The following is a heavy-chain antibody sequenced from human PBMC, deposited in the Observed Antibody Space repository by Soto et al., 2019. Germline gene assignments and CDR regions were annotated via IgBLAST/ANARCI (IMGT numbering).Heavy chain of an antibody. J-gene: IGHJ6*02. Sequence: QVQLVESGGGVIQPGKSLRLSCAASGFSFSNYGMHWVRLAPGRGLEWVAVISYDGSTKYYGDSVKGQFTISRDNSINTLYLQMNSVRAEDTALYYCAKDQISHFWSGFPPYYSYTMDVWGPGTTVTVSS. V-gene: IGHV3-30*18. D-gene: IGHD3-3*02. CDR2: ISYDGSTK. CDR3: AKDQISHFWSGFPPYYSYTMDV. CDR1: GFSFSNYG.